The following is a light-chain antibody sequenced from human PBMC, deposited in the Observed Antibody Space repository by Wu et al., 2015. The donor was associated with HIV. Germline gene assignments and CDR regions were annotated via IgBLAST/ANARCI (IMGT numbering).Light chain of an antibody. CDR3: QQYNTYEWT. CDR2: MAS. J-gene: IGKJ1*01. Sequence: SVEDRVTITCRARSVVLEIGLASVSRRKPGKAPKLLXYMASSLESGVPSRFSGSGAETEFTLTISSLQPDDFATYYCQQYNTYEWTFGQGTKVEMK. CDR1: VVLEIG. V-gene: IGKV1-5*03.